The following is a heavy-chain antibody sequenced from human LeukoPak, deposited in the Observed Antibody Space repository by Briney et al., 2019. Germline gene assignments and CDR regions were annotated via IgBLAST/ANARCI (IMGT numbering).Heavy chain of an antibody. CDR1: GFTFSSYA. J-gene: IGHJ4*02. V-gene: IGHV3-30-3*02. Sequence: GRSLRLSCAASGFTFSSYAMHWVRQAPGKGLEWVAVISYDGSNKYYADSVKGRFTISRDNSKNTLYLQMNSLRAEDTAVYYCAKDVGIVVVVAATHFDYWGQGTLVTVSS. D-gene: IGHD2-15*01. CDR2: ISYDGSNK. CDR3: AKDVGIVVVVAATHFDY.